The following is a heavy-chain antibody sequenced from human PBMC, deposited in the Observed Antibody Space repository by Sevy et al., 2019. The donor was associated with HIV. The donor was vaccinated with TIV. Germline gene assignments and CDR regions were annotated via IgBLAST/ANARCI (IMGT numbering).Heavy chain of an antibody. Sequence: GESLKISCKGSGYSFTSYWIGWVRQMPGKGLEWMGIIYPGDSDTRYSPAFQGQVTIPADKSINPAYLQWSSLKASDTATYYCARREYYGSVDYWGQGTLVTVSS. J-gene: IGHJ4*02. V-gene: IGHV5-51*01. CDR3: ARREYYGSVDY. CDR1: GYSFTSYW. CDR2: IYPGDSDT. D-gene: IGHD3-10*01.